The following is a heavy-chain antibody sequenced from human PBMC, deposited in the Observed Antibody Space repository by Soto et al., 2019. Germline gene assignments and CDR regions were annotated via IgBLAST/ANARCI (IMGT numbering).Heavy chain of an antibody. CDR2: VNWNGGST. J-gene: IGHJ4*02. CDR1: GFTFDDYG. Sequence: GGSLRLSCAASGFTFDDYGMSWARQAPGKGLEWVSGVNWNGGSTGYADSVKGRFTISRDNAKNSLYLQMNSLRAEDTAFYYCVRGASLNFDYSGQGTLVTVSS. V-gene: IGHV3-20*04. D-gene: IGHD1-26*01. CDR3: VRGASLNFDY.